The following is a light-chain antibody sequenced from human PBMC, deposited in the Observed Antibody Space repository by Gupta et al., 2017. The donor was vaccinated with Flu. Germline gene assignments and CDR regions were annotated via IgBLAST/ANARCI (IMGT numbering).Light chain of an antibody. CDR1: QTVAASY. V-gene: IGKV3-20*01. CDR3: QHYGSSPAYT. CDR2: GAS. J-gene: IGKJ2*01. Sequence: LSLSPGETAPLSCRASQTVAASYLAWYQQQSGQAPRLLIYGASSRATGIPDRFSGSGSGTDFTLTISRLEPEDFAVYYCQHYGSSPAYTFGQGTKLEI.